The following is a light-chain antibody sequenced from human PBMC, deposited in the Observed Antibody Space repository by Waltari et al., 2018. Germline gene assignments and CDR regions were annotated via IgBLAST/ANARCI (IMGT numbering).Light chain of an antibody. CDR1: QSVLYSSNNKNY. CDR2: WAS. J-gene: IGKJ2*01. V-gene: IGKV4-1*01. CDR3: QQYYSTPHT. Sequence: DIVMTQSPDSLTVSLGERVTITCKSSQSVLYSSNNKNYLAWFQQKPGQPPKLLIYWASTRESGVPDRFSGSGSGTDFTLTISSLQAEDVAVYYCQQYYSTPHTFGQGTKLEIK.